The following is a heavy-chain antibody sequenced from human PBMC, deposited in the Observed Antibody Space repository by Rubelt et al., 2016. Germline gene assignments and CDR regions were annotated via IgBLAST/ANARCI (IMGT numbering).Heavy chain of an antibody. Sequence: GDIYYSGSTYYNPSLKSRVTISVDTSKNQFSLKLSSVTAADTAVYYCARTRDRNSDQEYYFDYWGQGTLVTVSS. V-gene: IGHV4-31*02. CDR3: ARTRDRNSDQEYYFDY. CDR2: IYYSGST. D-gene: IGHD4-23*01. J-gene: IGHJ4*02.